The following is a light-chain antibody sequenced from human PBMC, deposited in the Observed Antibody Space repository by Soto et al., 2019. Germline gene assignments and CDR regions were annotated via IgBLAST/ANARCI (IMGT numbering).Light chain of an antibody. CDR3: QQYGSSPWT. V-gene: IGKV3-20*01. CDR2: GAS. Sequence: EIVLAQSPGTLSLSPWERATLSCRASQSVSSSYLGWYQQKPGQAPRLLIYGASSRATGIPGRFSGSGSGTDFTLTISRLEPEDFAVYYCQQYGSSPWTFGQGTKVDI. CDR1: QSVSSSY. J-gene: IGKJ1*01.